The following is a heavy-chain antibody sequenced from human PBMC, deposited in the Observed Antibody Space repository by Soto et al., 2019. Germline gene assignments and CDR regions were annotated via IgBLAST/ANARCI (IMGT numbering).Heavy chain of an antibody. CDR3: SLTAWHPERPRPAGLDI. CDR2: IVPISGST. CDR1: GVIFNIYA. Sequence: QVQLLQSGAEVRKPGSSVKVSCKASGVIFNIYAITWVRQAPGPGLEWMGGIVPISGSTHYAQKFQDRVPITADETTSRAYMELSSLTFEASAVYYWSLTAWHPERPRPAGLDIWGQGTRVTVSS. V-gene: IGHV1-69*01. D-gene: IGHD1-1*01. J-gene: IGHJ3*02.